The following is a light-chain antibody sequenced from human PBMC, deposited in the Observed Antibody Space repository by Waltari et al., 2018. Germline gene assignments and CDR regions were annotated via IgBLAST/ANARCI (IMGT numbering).Light chain of an antibody. CDR1: SSNIGSNT. Sequence: QSVLTQPPSASGTPGQRVTISCSGGSSNIGSNTVNWYQQLPGTAPKLLIYSNKQRPSGVPDRFAGSKSGTSASLSISGLRSEDEADYYCVAWDDSLNGPVFGGGTKLTVL. CDR2: SNK. J-gene: IGLJ3*02. V-gene: IGLV1-44*01. CDR3: VAWDDSLNGPV.